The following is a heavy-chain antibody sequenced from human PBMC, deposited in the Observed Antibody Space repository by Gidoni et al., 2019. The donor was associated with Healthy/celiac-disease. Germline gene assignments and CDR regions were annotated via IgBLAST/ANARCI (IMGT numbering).Heavy chain of an antibody. CDR1: GFTFSRDA. V-gene: IGHV3-23*01. J-gene: IGHJ4*02. CDR2: ISGSGGST. D-gene: IGHD3-9*01. Sequence: EVQLLESGGGLVQPGGSLRLSCAASGFTFSRDAMSWVRQAPGKGREWVSAISGSGGSTYYADSVKGRFTISRDNSKNTLYLQMNSLRAEDTAVYYCATPPLRYFDWLLFDYWGQGTLVTVSS. CDR3: ATPPLRYFDWLLFDY.